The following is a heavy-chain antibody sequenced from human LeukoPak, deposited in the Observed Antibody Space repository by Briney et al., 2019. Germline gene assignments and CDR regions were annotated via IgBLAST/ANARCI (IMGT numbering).Heavy chain of an antibody. CDR1: GFSFSSFA. CDR3: TKDPNGDYIGAFDP. CDR2: ITGGHYAT. D-gene: IGHD4-17*01. V-gene: IGHV3-23*01. Sequence: GGSLRLSCAASGFSFSSFAMTWVRQAPGKGLEWVSSITGGHYATYNTDSVKGRFTISRDNAKNTLYLQMNSLRADDTAIYYCTKDPNGDYIGAFDPWGQGTLATVSS. J-gene: IGHJ5*02.